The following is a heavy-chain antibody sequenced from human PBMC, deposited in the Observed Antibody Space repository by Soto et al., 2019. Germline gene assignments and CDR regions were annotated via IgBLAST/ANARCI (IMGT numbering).Heavy chain of an antibody. V-gene: IGHV4-39*01. Sequence: SETLSLTCSVSSGSISTNSYLWGWIRQPPGKGLEWIGAILYSGDTYYSESLKSRVTMSVDTAKNQFSLKLNSVTAADTAVYYCARQGRNTKIVILRHYATDFWGQGTAVTVSS. D-gene: IGHD3-22*01. CDR2: ILYSGDT. J-gene: IGHJ6*02. CDR1: SGSISTNSYL. CDR3: ARQGRNTKIVILRHYATDF.